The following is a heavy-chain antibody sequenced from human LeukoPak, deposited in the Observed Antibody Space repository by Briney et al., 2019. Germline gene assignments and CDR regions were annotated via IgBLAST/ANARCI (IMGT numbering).Heavy chain of an antibody. J-gene: IGHJ4*02. CDR2: ISYDGSNK. Sequence: GGSLRLSCAASGFTFSSYGMHWVRQAPGKGLEWVAVISYDGSNKYYADSVKGRFTISRDNSKNTLYLQMNSLRAEDTAVYYCASGGNILTGWDYWGQGTLVTVSS. D-gene: IGHD3-9*01. CDR3: ASGGNILTGWDY. CDR1: GFTFSSYG. V-gene: IGHV3-30*03.